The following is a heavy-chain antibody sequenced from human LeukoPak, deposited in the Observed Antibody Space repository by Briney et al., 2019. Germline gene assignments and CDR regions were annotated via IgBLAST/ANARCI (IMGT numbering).Heavy chain of an antibody. D-gene: IGHD3-10*01. Sequence: ASVKVSCKASGYTFTGYYMHWVRQAPGQGLEWMGWINPNSGGTNYAQKFQGRVTMTRDTSISTAYMELSRLRSDDTAVYYCARDDNYGSGQPDDWGQGTLVTVSS. CDR1: GYTFTGYY. CDR2: INPNSGGT. V-gene: IGHV1-2*02. J-gene: IGHJ4*02. CDR3: ARDDNYGSGQPDD.